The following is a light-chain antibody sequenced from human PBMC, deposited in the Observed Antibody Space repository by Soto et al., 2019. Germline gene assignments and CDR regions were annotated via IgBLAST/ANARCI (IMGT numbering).Light chain of an antibody. CDR2: KTT. CDR1: QSSSLW. Sequence: PMSQPPSTLSAPVGETVNITCRASQSSSLWLAWYQRRRGKAPIVLIFKTTNLERGVPSRLSGSGFGTEFTLTITSLQPDDFALSYCQHYDDFWGTFGERTKVEL. CDR3: QHYDDFWGT. J-gene: IGKJ1*01. V-gene: IGKV1-5*03.